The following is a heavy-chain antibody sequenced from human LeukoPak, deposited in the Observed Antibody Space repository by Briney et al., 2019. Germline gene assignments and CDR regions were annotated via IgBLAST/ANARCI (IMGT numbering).Heavy chain of an antibody. D-gene: IGHD6-13*01. J-gene: IGHJ4*02. V-gene: IGHV1-46*01. Sequence: ASVKVSCKVSGYTLTELSMHWVRQAPGQGLEWMGIINPSGGSTSYAQKFQGRVTMTRDTSTSTVYMELSSLRSEDTAVYYCAMGIAIPPPDYWGQGTLVTVSS. CDR2: INPSGGST. CDR1: GYTLTELS. CDR3: AMGIAIPPPDY.